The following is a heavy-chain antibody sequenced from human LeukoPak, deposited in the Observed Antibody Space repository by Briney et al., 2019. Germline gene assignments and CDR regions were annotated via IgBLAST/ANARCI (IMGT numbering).Heavy chain of an antibody. CDR2: ISSSSSYI. CDR1: GFTVSSNY. J-gene: IGHJ6*03. D-gene: IGHD2-15*01. V-gene: IGHV3-21*01. Sequence: GGSLRLSCAASGFTVSSNYMSWVRQAPGKGLEWVSSISSSSSYIYYANSVKGRFTISRDNAKNSLYLQMNSLRAEDTAVYYCARDPGSWYYYYYYMDVWGKGTTVTISS. CDR3: ARDPGSWYYYYYYMDV.